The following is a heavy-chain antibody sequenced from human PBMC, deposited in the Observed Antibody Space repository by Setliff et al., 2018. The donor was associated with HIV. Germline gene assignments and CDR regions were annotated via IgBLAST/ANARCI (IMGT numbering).Heavy chain of an antibody. CDR1: GYTFTSSG. CDR2: ISAYNGNT. CDR3: ARDDVFKSSSFDY. Sequence: ASVKVSCKASGYTFTSSGISWVRQAPGQGLEWMGWISAYNGNTNYAQKLQGRITMTTVPSTSTAYMDLRSLRSDDTAVYYCARDDVFKSSSFDYWGQGTLVTVSS. J-gene: IGHJ4*02. D-gene: IGHD6-13*01. V-gene: IGHV1-18*01.